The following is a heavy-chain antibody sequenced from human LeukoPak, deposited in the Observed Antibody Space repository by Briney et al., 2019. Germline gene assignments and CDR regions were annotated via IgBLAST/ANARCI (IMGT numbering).Heavy chain of an antibody. V-gene: IGHV3-21*01. CDR2: ISTSSSNM. CDR3: ARDVASKNDYGDYFNY. J-gene: IGHJ4*02. CDR1: GFTLSGSS. D-gene: IGHD4-17*01. Sequence: GGPLRLSCTASGFTLSGSSMEWVRLAPGKGLEGVSYISTSSSNMYYADSVKGLFTISRDNAKNSLYLQMNSLRADDTAVYYCARDVASKNDYGDYFNYWGQGTLVTVSS.